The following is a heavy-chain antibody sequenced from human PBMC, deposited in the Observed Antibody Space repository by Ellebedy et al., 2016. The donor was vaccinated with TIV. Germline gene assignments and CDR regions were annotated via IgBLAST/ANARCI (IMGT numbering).Heavy chain of an antibody. J-gene: IGHJ6*02. CDR3: ARGPKVLRYFDWSPRAYYYYGMDV. CDR2: INHSGST. Sequence: SETLSLXCAVYGGSFSGYYWSWIRQPPGKGLEWIGGINHSGSTNYNPSLKSRVTISVDTSKNQFSLKLSSVTAADTAVYYCARGPKVLRYFDWSPRAYYYYGMDVWGQGTTVTVSS. D-gene: IGHD3-9*01. V-gene: IGHV4-34*01. CDR1: GGSFSGYY.